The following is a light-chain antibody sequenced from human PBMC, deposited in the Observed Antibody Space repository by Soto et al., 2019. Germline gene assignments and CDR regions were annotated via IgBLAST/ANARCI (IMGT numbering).Light chain of an antibody. Sequence: EIVMTQSPATLSVSPGERATLSCRASQSVRSNLAWYQQKPGQAPRLLIYGASTRATGIPARFSGSESGTEFTLTISSLQSEEFAVYYCQQYDNWPPLTFGGGTKVEIK. CDR3: QQYDNWPPLT. CDR2: GAS. CDR1: QSVRSN. J-gene: IGKJ4*01. V-gene: IGKV3-15*01.